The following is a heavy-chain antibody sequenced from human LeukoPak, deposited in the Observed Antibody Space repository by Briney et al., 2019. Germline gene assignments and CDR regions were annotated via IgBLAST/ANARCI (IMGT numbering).Heavy chain of an antibody. D-gene: IGHD3-10*01. Sequence: PSETLSLTRAVYGGSFSGYYWSWIRQPPGKGLEWVGEINHSGSTNYNPSLKSRVTISVDTSKNQFSLKLSSVTAADTAVYYWAMYYYGSGSLNYYMDVWGKGTTVTVSS. J-gene: IGHJ6*03. V-gene: IGHV4-34*01. CDR2: INHSGST. CDR1: GGSFSGYY. CDR3: AMYYYGSGSLNYYMDV.